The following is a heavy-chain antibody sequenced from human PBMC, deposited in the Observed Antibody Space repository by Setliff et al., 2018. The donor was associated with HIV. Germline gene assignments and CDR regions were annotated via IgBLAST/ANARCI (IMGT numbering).Heavy chain of an antibody. CDR3: ARDVTKDMITFGEVIVTSRGYFDS. J-gene: IGHJ4*02. V-gene: IGHV1-69*13. Sequence: GASVKVSCKASGGTFSSYGISWVRQAPGQGLEWMGGIVPIPIFGTTKYAQRFQGRVTITADESTSTAYMELSSLRSEDTAVYYCARDVTKDMITFGEVIVTSRGYFDSWGQGTLVTVSS. D-gene: IGHD3-16*02. CDR2: IVPIPIFGTT. CDR1: GGTFSSYG.